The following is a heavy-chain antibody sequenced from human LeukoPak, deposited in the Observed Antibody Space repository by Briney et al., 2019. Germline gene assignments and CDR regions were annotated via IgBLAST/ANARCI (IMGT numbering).Heavy chain of an antibody. CDR2: ISGSGGST. V-gene: IGHV3-23*01. CDR1: GFTFSNYA. Sequence: PGGSLRLSCAASGFTFSNYAMSWVRQAPGKGLEWVSRISGSGGSTYYADSVKGRFTISRDNSKNTLYLQINSLRAEDTAVYYCAKEAVYYYDSYYFDYWGQGTLVTVSS. CDR3: AKEAVYYYDSYYFDY. J-gene: IGHJ4*02. D-gene: IGHD3-22*01.